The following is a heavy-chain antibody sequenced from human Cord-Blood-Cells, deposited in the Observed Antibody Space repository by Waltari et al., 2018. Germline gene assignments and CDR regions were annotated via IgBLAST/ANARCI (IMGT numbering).Heavy chain of an antibody. D-gene: IGHD6-13*01. J-gene: IGHJ4*02. CDR1: GYTFTSYA. V-gene: IGHV1-3*01. CDR2: INAGKSNT. CDR3: ARGYSSSWFDY. Sequence: QVQLVQSGAEVKKPGASVKVSCKASGYTFTSYAMHWVRQAPGQRLEWMGWINAGKSNTKYSQKCQGRVTITRDTSASTAYMELSSLRSEDTAVYYCARGYSSSWFDYWGQGTLVTVSS.